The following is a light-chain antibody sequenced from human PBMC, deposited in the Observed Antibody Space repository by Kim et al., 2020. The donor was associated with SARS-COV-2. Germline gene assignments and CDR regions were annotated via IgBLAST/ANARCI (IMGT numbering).Light chain of an antibody. CDR2: GAS. J-gene: IGKJ1*01. V-gene: IGKV3-20*01. Sequence: EILLTQSPGTLSLSPGERATLSCRASQSVSSTNLAWYQQKPGQSPRLLIYGASNRATGIPDRFSGSGSGADFTLTISRLEPEDFAVYYSQKCVKAPWTVGEGTKV. CDR1: QSVSSTN. CDR3: QKCVKAPWT.